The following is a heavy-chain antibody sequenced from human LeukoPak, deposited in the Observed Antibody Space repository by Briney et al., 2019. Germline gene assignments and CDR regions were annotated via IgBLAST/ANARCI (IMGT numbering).Heavy chain of an antibody. Sequence: SETLSLTCTVTGGSISSYYWSWIRQPPGKGLEWIGYIYYSGSTNYNPSLKSRVTISVDTSKNQFSLKLSSVTAADTAVYYCARVAGGDAFDIWGQGKMVTVSS. CDR2: IYYSGST. CDR1: GGSISSYY. J-gene: IGHJ3*02. CDR3: ARVAGGDAFDI. D-gene: IGHD3-16*01. V-gene: IGHV4-59*01.